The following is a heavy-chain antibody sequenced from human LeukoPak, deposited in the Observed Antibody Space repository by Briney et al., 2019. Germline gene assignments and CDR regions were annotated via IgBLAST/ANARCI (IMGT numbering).Heavy chain of an antibody. D-gene: IGHD1-26*01. CDR1: GFTFGDYY. J-gene: IGHJ4*02. CDR2: ISSRGDSL. CDR3: ARGRATKNSDY. V-gene: IGHV3-11*01. Sequence: GGSLRLSCAASGFTFGDYYMTWIRQAPGKGLEWLSFISSRGDSLYYADSVRGRFTISRDNAKNFLYLQMNSLRAEDTAVYFCARGRATKNSDYWGQGTLVTVSS.